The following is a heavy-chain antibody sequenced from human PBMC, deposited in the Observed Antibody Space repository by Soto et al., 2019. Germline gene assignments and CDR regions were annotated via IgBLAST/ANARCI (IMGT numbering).Heavy chain of an antibody. V-gene: IGHV4-39*01. CDR2: IYYSGST. CDR3: ARQGAGYYGYVTWFDP. Sequence: PSETRSLTWTVSGGAISSRSDCGGWIRQPPGKGLEWIGSIYYSGSTYYNPSLKSRVTISVDTSKNQFSLKLSSVTAADTAVYYCARQGAGYYGYVTWFDPWGQGTLVTVS. D-gene: IGHD3-10*01. CDR1: GGAISSRSDC. J-gene: IGHJ5*02.